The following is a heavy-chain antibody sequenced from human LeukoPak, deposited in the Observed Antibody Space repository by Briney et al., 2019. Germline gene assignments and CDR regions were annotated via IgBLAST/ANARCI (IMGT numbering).Heavy chain of an antibody. V-gene: IGHV1-24*01. CDR2: FDPEDGET. D-gene: IGHD3-9*01. Sequence: ASVKVSCKVSGYTLTELSMHWVRQAPGKGLEWMGGFDPEDGETIYAQKFQGRVTMTEDTSTDTAYMELSNLRSEDTAAYYCATEAPHRRPDVAYDILTGENWFDPWGQGTLVTVSS. CDR3: ATEAPHRRPDVAYDILTGENWFDP. CDR1: GYTLTELS. J-gene: IGHJ5*02.